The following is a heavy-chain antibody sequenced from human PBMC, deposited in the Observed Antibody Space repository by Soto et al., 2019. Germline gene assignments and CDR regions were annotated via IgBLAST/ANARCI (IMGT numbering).Heavy chain of an antibody. D-gene: IGHD6-19*01. V-gene: IGHV4-59*01. Sequence: SETLSLTCTVSGGSISSYYWSWIRQPPGKGLEWIGYIYYSGSTSYNPSLKSRVTISVDTSKNQFSLKVNSVTAADTAVYYCARDREAVAGVYYYNGLDVWGQGTTVTVSS. J-gene: IGHJ6*02. CDR3: ARDREAVAGVYYYNGLDV. CDR1: GGSISSYY. CDR2: IYYSGST.